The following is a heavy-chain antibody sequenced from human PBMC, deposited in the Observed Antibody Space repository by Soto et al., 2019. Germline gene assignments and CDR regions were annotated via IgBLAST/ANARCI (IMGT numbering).Heavy chain of an antibody. CDR3: AKVRADYYDSSGPIDY. Sequence: PGGSLRLSCAASGFTFSSYVMSWVRQAPGKGLEWVSAISGSGGSTYYGDSLKGRFTISRDNSKNTLYLQMNSLRAEDTAVYYCAKVRADYYDSSGPIDYWGQGTLVTVSS. J-gene: IGHJ4*02. D-gene: IGHD3-22*01. CDR1: GFTFSSYV. V-gene: IGHV3-23*01. CDR2: ISGSGGST.